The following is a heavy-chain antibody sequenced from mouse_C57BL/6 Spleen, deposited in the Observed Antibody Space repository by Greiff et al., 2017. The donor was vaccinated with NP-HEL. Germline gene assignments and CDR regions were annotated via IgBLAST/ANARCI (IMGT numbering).Heavy chain of an antibody. CDR3: ARDRGTTVVADWHFDV. J-gene: IGHJ1*03. Sequence: EVQLVESGGGLVKPGGSLKLSCAASGFTFSSYAMSWVRQTPEKRLEWVATISDGGSYTYYPDNVKGRFTISRDNAKNNLYLQMSHLKSEDTAMYYCARDRGTTVVADWHFDVWGTGTTVTVSS. V-gene: IGHV5-4*01. D-gene: IGHD1-1*01. CDR1: GFTFSSYA. CDR2: ISDGGSYT.